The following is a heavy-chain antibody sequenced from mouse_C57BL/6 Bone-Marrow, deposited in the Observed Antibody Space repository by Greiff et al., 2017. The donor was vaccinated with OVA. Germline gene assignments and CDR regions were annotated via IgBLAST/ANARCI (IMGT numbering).Heavy chain of an antibody. CDR1: GYTFTSYW. CDR3: ARKSYDGYVGDY. J-gene: IGHJ4*01. Sequence: QVQLQQPGAELVKPGASVKLSCKASGYTFTSYWMHWVKQRPGQGLEWIVMIHPNSGSTNYNEKFKSKATLTVDKSSSTAYMQLSSLTSEDSAVYYCARKSYDGYVGDYWGQGTSVTVSS. V-gene: IGHV1-64*01. CDR2: IHPNSGST. D-gene: IGHD2-3*01.